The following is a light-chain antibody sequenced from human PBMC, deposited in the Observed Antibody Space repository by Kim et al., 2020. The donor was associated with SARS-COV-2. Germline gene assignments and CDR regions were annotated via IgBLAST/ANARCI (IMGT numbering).Light chain of an antibody. CDR2: EVS. Sequence: QSALTQPASVSGSPGQSITISCTGTSTDVESHNLVSWYQQYPGKAPKVMIYEVSKRPSGVSNRFSGSKSGNTASLAISGLQAEDEADYYCCSYANNSTPWVFGGGTKLTVL. J-gene: IGLJ3*02. CDR1: STDVESHNL. V-gene: IGLV2-23*02. CDR3: CSYANNSTPWV.